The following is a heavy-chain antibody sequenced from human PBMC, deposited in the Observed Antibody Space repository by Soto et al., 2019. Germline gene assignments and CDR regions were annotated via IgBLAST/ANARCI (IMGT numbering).Heavy chain of an antibody. V-gene: IGHV3-30-3*01. D-gene: IGHD5-12*01. J-gene: IGHJ4*02. CDR2: ISYDGSNK. CDR1: GFTFSSYA. Sequence: GGSLRLSCAASGFTFSSYAMHWARQAPGKGLEWVAVISYDGSNKYYADSVKGRFTISRDNSKNTLYLQMNSLRAEDTAVYYCASNSGHDFHYWGQGPLVTVSS. CDR3: ASNSGHDFHY.